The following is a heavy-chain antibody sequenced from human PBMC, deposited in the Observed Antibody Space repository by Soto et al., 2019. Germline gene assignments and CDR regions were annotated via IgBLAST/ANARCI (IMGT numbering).Heavy chain of an antibody. CDR2: IKKKTDGGTT. D-gene: IGHD6-19*01. CDR3: RTQWLD. J-gene: IGHJ4*02. V-gene: IGHV3-15*01. CDR1: GFTFSDAW. Sequence: EVQLVESGGGLVKPGGSLRLSCAASGFTFSDAWMSWVRQAPGKGLEWVGLIKKKTDGGTTDYAAPVKGRFTISRDDSNNTVYLQMSSLKTEDTAVYYCRTQWLDWGQGTMVTVSS.